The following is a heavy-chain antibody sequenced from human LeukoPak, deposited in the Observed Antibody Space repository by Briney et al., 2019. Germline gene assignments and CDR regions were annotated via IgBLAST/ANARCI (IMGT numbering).Heavy chain of an antibody. CDR1: GFTFSSYR. CDR3: ARDHSEAKYYDILTGYFRDFDY. D-gene: IGHD3-9*01. CDR2: ISSSSNYI. V-gene: IGHV3-21*01. Sequence: GGSLRLSCAASGFTFSSYRMSWVRQAPGKGLEWVSFISSSSNYIHYVDSVKGRFSISRDNAKNSLYLQMNSLRAEDTAVYYCARDHSEAKYYDILTGYFRDFDYWGQGTLVTVSS. J-gene: IGHJ4*02.